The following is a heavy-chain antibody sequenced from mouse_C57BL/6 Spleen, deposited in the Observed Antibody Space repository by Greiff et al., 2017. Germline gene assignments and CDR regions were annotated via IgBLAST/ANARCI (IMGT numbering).Heavy chain of an antibody. CDR2: IQPNSGST. CDR1: GYTFTSYW. J-gene: IGHJ2*01. V-gene: IGHV1-64*01. Sequence: VQLQQPGAELVKPGASVKLSCKASGYTFTSYWMHWVKQRPGQGLEWIGMIQPNSGSTNYNEKFKSKATLTVDKSSSTAYMQLSSLTSEDSAVYYCARSDGYYDFDYWGQGTTLTVSS. CDR3: ARSDGYYDFDY. D-gene: IGHD2-3*01.